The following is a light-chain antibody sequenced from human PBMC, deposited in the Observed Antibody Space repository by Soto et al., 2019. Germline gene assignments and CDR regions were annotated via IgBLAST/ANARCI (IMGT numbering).Light chain of an antibody. J-gene: IGKJ4*02. V-gene: IGKV1-33*01. Sequence: DFQLTQSPSSLSASVGDRVTITCQASHDISNFLNWYQQRPGKAPNLLIYDASNLQAGVPSRFSGGGSGTHFTLTISSLQPEDVATYYCPLYDRLPLRTFGGGNKVEI. CDR2: DAS. CDR1: HDISNF. CDR3: PLYDRLPLRT.